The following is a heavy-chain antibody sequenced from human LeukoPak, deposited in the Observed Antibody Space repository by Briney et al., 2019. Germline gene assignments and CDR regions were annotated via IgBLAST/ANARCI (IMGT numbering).Heavy chain of an antibody. CDR3: ARTPLRGATFFTSYPNWFDT. CDR1: GGSISSGSYY. D-gene: IGHD3-10*01. Sequence: SETLSLTCTVSGGSISSGSYYWSWIRQPAGKGLEWIGRVYSSGSTDYNPSLKSRLSISVDTSKIQFSLRLSSVTVADTAVYYCARTPLRGATFFTSYPNWFDTWGQGTLVTVSS. V-gene: IGHV4-61*02. J-gene: IGHJ5*02. CDR2: VYSSGST.